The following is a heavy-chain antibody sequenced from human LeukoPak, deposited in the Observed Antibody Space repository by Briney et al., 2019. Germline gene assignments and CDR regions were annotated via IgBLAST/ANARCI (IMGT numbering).Heavy chain of an antibody. CDR1: GGTFRSYG. J-gene: IGHJ4*02. V-gene: IGHV1-2*02. D-gene: IGHD3-22*01. Sequence: EASVKVSCKASGGTFRSYGFSWVRQAPGQGLEWMGWINPNSGGTNYAQKFQGRVTMTRDTSISTAYMELSRLRSDDTAVYYCARGAPRYYYDSSGYYYLFDYWGQGTLVTVSS. CDR3: ARGAPRYYYDSSGYYYLFDY. CDR2: INPNSGGT.